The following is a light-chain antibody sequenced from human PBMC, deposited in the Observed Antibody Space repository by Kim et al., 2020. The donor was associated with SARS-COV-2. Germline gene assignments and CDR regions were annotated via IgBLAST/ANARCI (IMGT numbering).Light chain of an antibody. J-gene: IGKJ4*01. CDR2: WAS. V-gene: IGKV4-1*01. CDR3: LQYYSTPLT. Sequence: DIVMTQSPDSLAVSLGERATINCKSSQSVLYSSNNKNYLSWFRQKPGQPPKLLIYWASTRESGVPDRFSGSGSGTDFTLTINRLQAEDVAIYYCLQYYSTPLTFGGGTKVEIK. CDR1: QSVLYSSNNKNY.